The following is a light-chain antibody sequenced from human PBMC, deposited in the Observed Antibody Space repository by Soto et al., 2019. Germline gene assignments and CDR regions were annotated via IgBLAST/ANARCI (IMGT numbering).Light chain of an antibody. J-gene: IGLJ1*01. CDR2: DVS. Sequence: LTQPASVSGSPGQSITISCTGISSDVGGYNYVSWYQQHPGKAPKLMIYDVSDRPSGVSNRFSGSKSGNTAALTISGLQAEDEADYYCSSYTSSSTLYVFGTGTKVTVL. CDR1: SSDVGGYNY. V-gene: IGLV2-14*01. CDR3: SSYTSSSTLYV.